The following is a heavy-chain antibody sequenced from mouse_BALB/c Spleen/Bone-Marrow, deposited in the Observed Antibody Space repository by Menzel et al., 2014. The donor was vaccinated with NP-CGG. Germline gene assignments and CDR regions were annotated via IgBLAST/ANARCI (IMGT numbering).Heavy chain of an antibody. Sequence: VQLVESGPGLVSPSQSLSITCTVSGFSLTSYGVHWVRQPPGKGLEWLGVICAGGSTNYNSALMSRPSISKDNSKSQVFLKMNSLQTDDTAMYYCARGSLLRLRYYAMDYWGQGTSVTVSS. CDR1: GFSLTSYG. CDR2: ICAGGST. V-gene: IGHV2-9*02. D-gene: IGHD1-2*01. J-gene: IGHJ4*01. CDR3: ARGSLLRLRYYAMDY.